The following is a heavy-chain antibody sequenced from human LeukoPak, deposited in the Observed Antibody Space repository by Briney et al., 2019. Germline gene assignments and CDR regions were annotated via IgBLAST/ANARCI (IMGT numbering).Heavy chain of an antibody. CDR2: IKQDGSEK. CDR3: ARDFFKSSALEAGTWFDY. J-gene: IGHJ4*02. V-gene: IGHV3-7*01. D-gene: IGHD6-13*01. Sequence: GGSLRLSCAASGFTFSSYWMSWVRQAPGKGLEWVANIKQDGSEKYYVDSVKGLFTISRDNAKNSLYLQMNSLRAEDTAVYYCARDFFKSSALEAGTWFDYWGQGTLVTVSS. CDR1: GFTFSSYW.